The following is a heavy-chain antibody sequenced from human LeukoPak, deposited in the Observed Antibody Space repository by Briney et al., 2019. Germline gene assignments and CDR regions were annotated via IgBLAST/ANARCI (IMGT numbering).Heavy chain of an antibody. CDR3: AKAIAAAGTGATTFDY. D-gene: IGHD6-13*01. CDR2: ISGSGGST. CDR1: GFTFSSYA. Sequence: GGSLRLSCAASGFTFSSYAMSWVRQAPGKGLEWVSAISGSGGSTYYADSVKGRFTISRDNSKNTRYLQMNSLRAEDTAVYYCAKAIAAAGTGATTFDYWGQGTLVTVSS. V-gene: IGHV3-23*01. J-gene: IGHJ4*02.